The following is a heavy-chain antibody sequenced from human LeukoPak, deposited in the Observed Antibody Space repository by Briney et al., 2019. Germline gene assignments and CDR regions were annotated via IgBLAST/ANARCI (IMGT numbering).Heavy chain of an antibody. Sequence: ASVKVSCKASGYTFTGYYMHWVRQAPGQGLEWMGWINPNSGDTNYAQKFQGRVTMTRDTSISTAYMELSRLRSDDTAVYYCARTPLRYDFWSGYAPNWFDPWGQGTLVTVSS. D-gene: IGHD3-3*01. J-gene: IGHJ5*02. CDR1: GYTFTGYY. V-gene: IGHV1-2*02. CDR3: ARTPLRYDFWSGYAPNWFDP. CDR2: INPNSGDT.